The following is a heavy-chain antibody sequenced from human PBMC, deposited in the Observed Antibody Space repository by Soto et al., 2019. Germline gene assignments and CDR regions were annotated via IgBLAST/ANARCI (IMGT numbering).Heavy chain of an antibody. J-gene: IGHJ5*02. Sequence: SETLSLTCAVYGGSFSGYYWSWIRQPPGKGLEWIGEINHSGSTNYNPSLKSRVTISVGTSKNQFSLKLSSVTAADTAVYYCAREYYGRYWFDPWGQGTLVTVSS. CDR2: INHSGST. V-gene: IGHV4-34*01. CDR3: AREYYGRYWFDP. CDR1: GGSFSGYY. D-gene: IGHD4-17*01.